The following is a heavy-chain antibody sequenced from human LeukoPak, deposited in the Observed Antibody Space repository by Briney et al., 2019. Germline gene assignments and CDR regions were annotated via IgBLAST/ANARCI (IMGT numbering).Heavy chain of an antibody. Sequence: GGSLRLSYAASGFTFSSYAMHWVRQAPGKGLEWVAVISYDGSNKYYADSVKGRFTISRDNSKNTLYLQMNSLRAEDTAVYYCARDRLREYSYGFSSFDYWGQGTLVTVSS. J-gene: IGHJ4*02. V-gene: IGHV3-30-3*01. CDR2: ISYDGSNK. D-gene: IGHD5-18*01. CDR1: GFTFSSYA. CDR3: ARDRLREYSYGFSSFDY.